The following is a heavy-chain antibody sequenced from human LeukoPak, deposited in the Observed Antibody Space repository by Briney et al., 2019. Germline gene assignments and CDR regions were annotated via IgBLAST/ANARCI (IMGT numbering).Heavy chain of an antibody. Sequence: VASVKVSCKASGYTFTSYGISWVRQAPGQGLEWMGWISAYNGNTNYAQKLQGRVTMTTDTSTSTAYMELRSLRSDDTAVHYCARDGIQLWLKAADAFDIWGQGTMVTVSS. CDR2: ISAYNGNT. J-gene: IGHJ3*02. CDR3: ARDGIQLWLKAADAFDI. D-gene: IGHD5-18*01. CDR1: GYTFTSYG. V-gene: IGHV1-18*01.